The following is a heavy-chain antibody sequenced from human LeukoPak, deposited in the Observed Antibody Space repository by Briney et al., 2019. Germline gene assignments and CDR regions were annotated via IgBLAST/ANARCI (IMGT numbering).Heavy chain of an antibody. J-gene: IGHJ4*02. V-gene: IGHV3-23*01. Sequence: SCKASGGTFSSYAMSWVRQAPGKGLEWVSAISGSGGSTYYADSVKGRFTISRDNSKNTLYLQMNSLRAEDTAVYYCAKDRPPYCGGDCYPQPPFDYWGQGTLVTVSS. CDR1: GGTFSSYA. CDR3: AKDRPPYCGGDCYPQPPFDY. D-gene: IGHD2-21*02. CDR2: ISGSGGST.